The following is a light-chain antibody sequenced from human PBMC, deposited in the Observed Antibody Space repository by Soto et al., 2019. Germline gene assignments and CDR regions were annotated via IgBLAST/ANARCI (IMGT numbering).Light chain of an antibody. CDR1: QSVSSN. CDR3: QHYYNWPRT. CDR2: GAF. J-gene: IGKJ1*01. V-gene: IGKV3-15*01. Sequence: EILLTQSPVTLSVSPGERATLSCRASQSVSSNLAWYQQKPGQAPSLLIYGAFTRDTGIPARFSGSGSGTEFTLTISRLQSEDFSLYYCQHYYNWPRTFGQGTKVDIK.